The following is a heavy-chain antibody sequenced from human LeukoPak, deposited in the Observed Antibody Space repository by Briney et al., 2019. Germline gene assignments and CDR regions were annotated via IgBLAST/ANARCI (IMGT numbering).Heavy chain of an antibody. V-gene: IGHV3-21*01. CDR3: ARDTPGVSSPSPT. D-gene: IGHD3-16*01. Sequence: GGSLRLSCAASGFTFSSYSMNWVRQAPGKGLELVSSISSSSSYIYYADSVKGRFTISRDNAKNSLYLQMNSLRAEDTAVYYCARDTPGVSSPSPTWGQGTLVTVSS. J-gene: IGHJ5*02. CDR2: ISSSSSYI. CDR1: GFTFSSYS.